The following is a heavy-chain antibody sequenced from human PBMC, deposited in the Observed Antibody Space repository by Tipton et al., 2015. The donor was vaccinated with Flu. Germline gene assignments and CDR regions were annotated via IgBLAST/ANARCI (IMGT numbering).Heavy chain of an antibody. Sequence: SLRLSCAASGFTVSSNYMSWVRQAPGKGLEWVSVIYSGGSTYYADSVKGRFTISRDNSKNTLYLQMNSLRAEDTAVYYCARDSVGIAARPGWYFDLWGRGTLVTVSS. CDR3: ARDSVGIAARPGWYFDL. J-gene: IGHJ2*01. CDR1: GFTVSSNY. CDR2: IYSGGST. D-gene: IGHD6-6*01. V-gene: IGHV3-66*01.